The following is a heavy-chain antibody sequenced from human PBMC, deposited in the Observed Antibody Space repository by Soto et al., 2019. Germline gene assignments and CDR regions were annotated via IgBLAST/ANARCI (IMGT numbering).Heavy chain of an antibody. CDR3: ANQIRYFDWFFPFDY. CDR2: ISYDGSNK. D-gene: IGHD3-9*01. Sequence: GGSLRLPCGASGLTVCSFAMNCVRQAPGKGLEWVAVISYDGSNKYYADSVKGRFTISRDNSKNTVYLQMSSLKTEDTAVYYCANQIRYFDWFFPFDYWGPGALVTVSS. CDR1: GLTVCSFA. V-gene: IGHV3-30-3*01. J-gene: IGHJ4*02.